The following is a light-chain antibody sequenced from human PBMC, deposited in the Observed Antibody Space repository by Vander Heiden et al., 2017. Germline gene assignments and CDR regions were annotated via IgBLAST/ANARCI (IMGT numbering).Light chain of an antibody. Sequence: DIVLTQSPDPLSLSPGESAALPCSASRSVSSSYLAWYQQKPGQAPSLLIYGASRRATGIPDRFSGSGSGTDFTVTISRLEPEDFAVYYCQQSGSSPWTFGQGTKVEI. CDR3: QQSGSSPWT. CDR2: GAS. CDR1: RSVSSSY. J-gene: IGKJ1*01. V-gene: IGKV3-20*01.